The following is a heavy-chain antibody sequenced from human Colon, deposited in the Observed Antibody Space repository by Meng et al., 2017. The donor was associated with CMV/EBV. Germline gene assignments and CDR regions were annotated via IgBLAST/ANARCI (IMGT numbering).Heavy chain of an antibody. Sequence: GGSLRLSCTASGFTFGNYAMSWVRQAPAKGLEWVGVIRSKTYGGTPQYAASVKGRFTISRYDSKSIVFLQMNSLKIEEKSVYYCTRDVEYLGIVTANFSWGQGTLVTVSS. D-gene: IGHD1-26*01. CDR3: TRDVEYLGIVTANFS. CDR1: GFTFGNYA. V-gene: IGHV3-49*04. J-gene: IGHJ5*02. CDR2: IRSKTYGGTP.